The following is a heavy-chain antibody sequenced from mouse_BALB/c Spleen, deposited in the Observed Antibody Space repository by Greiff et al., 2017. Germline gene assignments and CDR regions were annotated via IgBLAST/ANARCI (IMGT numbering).Heavy chain of an antibody. V-gene: IGHV1S137*01. CDR2: ISTYYGDA. CDR1: GYTFTDYA. D-gene: IGHD4-1*01. J-gene: IGHJ4*01. CDR3: ARRWDGGMDY. Sequence: VQLQESGAELVRPGVSVKISCKGSGYTFTDYAMHWVKQSHAKSLEWIGVISTYYGDASYNQKFKGKATMTVDKSSSTAYMELARLTSEDSAIYYCARRWDGGMDYWGQGTSVTVSS.